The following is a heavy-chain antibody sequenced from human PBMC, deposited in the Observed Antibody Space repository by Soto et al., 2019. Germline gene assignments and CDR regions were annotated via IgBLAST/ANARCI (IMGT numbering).Heavy chain of an antibody. Sequence: PGGSLRLSCAASGFTVSSNYMSWVRQAPGKGLEWVSVIYSGGSTYYADSVKGRFTISRDNSKNTLYLQMNSLRAEDTAVYYCARASYYDSSGYYVHFDYWGQGTLVTVSS. D-gene: IGHD3-22*01. CDR3: ARASYYDSSGYYVHFDY. CDR1: GFTVSSNY. CDR2: IYSGGST. V-gene: IGHV3-53*01. J-gene: IGHJ4*02.